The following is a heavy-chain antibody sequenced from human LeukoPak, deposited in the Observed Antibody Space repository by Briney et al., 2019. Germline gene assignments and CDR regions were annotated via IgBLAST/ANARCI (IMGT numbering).Heavy chain of an antibody. D-gene: IGHD3-22*01. CDR3: ARITVVGAFDY. Sequence: PGGSLRLSCAASEFTFSSFSMNWVRQAPGKGLEWVSYISSDSITIYYADSLKGRFTISRDNAKNTLYLQMNSLRAEDTAVYYCARITVVGAFDYWGQGTLVTVSS. V-gene: IGHV3-48*04. J-gene: IGHJ4*02. CDR1: EFTFSSFS. CDR2: ISSDSITI.